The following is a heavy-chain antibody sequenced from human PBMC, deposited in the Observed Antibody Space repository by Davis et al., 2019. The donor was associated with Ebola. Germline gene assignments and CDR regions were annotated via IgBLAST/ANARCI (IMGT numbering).Heavy chain of an antibody. CDR2: LSYDGSNK. V-gene: IGHV3-30*18. CDR1: GFTFSSYG. CDR3: AKVATLDAFDI. Sequence: GESLKISCAAPGFTFSSYGMHWVRQAPGKGLEWVAVLSYDGSNKYYADSVKGRFTISRDNSKNTLYLQMNSLRAEDTAVYYCAKVATLDAFDIWGQGTMVTVSS. D-gene: IGHD5-12*01. J-gene: IGHJ3*02.